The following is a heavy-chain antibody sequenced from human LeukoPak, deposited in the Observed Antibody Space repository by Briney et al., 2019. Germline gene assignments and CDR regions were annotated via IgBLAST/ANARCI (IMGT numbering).Heavy chain of an antibody. CDR3: ARDYYDFWSGSYNWFDP. J-gene: IGHJ5*02. CDR1: GGSISSGGYY. CDR2: IYYSGST. Sequence: PSQTLSLTCTVSGGSISSGGYYWSWIRQHPGRGLEWIGYIYYSGSTYYNPSLKSRVTISVDTSKNQFSLKLSSVTAADTAVYYCARDYYDFWSGSYNWFDPWGQGTLVTVSS. D-gene: IGHD3-3*01. V-gene: IGHV4-31*03.